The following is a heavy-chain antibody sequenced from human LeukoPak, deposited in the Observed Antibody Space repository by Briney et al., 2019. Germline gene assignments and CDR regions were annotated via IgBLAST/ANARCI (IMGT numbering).Heavy chain of an antibody. V-gene: IGHV5-51*01. CDR2: IYPGDSDT. CDR3: ARTNCGGDCGFDY. D-gene: IGHD2-21*02. CDR1: GYTFTNYW. Sequence: GESLDISCKGSGYTFTNYWIGWVRQMPGKGLEWMGIIYPGDSDTRYSPSFQGQVTISVDKSINTAYLQWSTLEASDTAMYYCARTNCGGDCGFDYWGQGTLVTASS. J-gene: IGHJ4*02.